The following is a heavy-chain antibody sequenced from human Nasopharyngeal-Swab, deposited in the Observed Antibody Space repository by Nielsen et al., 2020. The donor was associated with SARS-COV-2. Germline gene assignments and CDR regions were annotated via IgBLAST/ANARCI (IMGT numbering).Heavy chain of an antibody. J-gene: IGHJ4*02. Sequence: GESLKISCAASGFTFNTYAISWVCQAPGKGLEWVSGISGSGESTHYADSVKGRFTISRDNSKNTLYLQMNSLRAEDTAVYYCVKGPPAVIHYFDYWGQGTLVTVSS. D-gene: IGHD2-21*01. V-gene: IGHV3-23*01. CDR2: ISGSGEST. CDR1: GFTFNTYA. CDR3: VKGPPAVIHYFDY.